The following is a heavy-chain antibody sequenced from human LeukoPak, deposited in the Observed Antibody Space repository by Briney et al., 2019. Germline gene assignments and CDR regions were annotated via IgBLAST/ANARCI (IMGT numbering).Heavy chain of an antibody. CDR2: ISGSGGST. V-gene: IGHV3-23*01. J-gene: IGHJ4*02. D-gene: IGHD3-3*01. CDR3: AKFTIFGVVKLPQGY. CDR1: GFTCSIYA. Sequence: GGSLRLSCAASGFTCSIYAMSWVRQAPGKGLEWVSAISGSGGSTYYADSVKGRFTISRDNSKNTLYLQMNSLRAEDTAVYYCAKFTIFGVVKLPQGYWGQGTLVTVSS.